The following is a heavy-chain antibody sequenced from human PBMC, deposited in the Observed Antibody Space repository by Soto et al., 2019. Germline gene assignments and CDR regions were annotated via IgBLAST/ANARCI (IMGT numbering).Heavy chain of an antibody. CDR1: GFTFSSYA. J-gene: IGHJ4*02. D-gene: IGHD7-27*01. Sequence: PGGSLRLSCAASGFTFSSYAMHWVRQAPGKGLEWVAVISYDGSNKYYADSVKGRFTISRDNSGNTLYLQMNSLRAEDTAVYYCARDDHGESDYWGQGTLVTVSS. V-gene: IGHV3-30-3*01. CDR2: ISYDGSNK. CDR3: ARDDHGESDY.